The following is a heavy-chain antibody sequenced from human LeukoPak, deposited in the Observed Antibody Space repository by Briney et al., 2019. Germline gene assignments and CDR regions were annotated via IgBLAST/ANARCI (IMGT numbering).Heavy chain of an antibody. CDR3: ARGSASGIYPIDY. CDR2: VNHLGRT. Sequence: SETLSLTCAVSGGSFSVYYWSWIRRPPGKGLEWIGEVNHLGRTNYNPSLKSRVTMSLDTSKKEVSLKLTSVTAADTAVYYCARGSASGIYPIDYWGQGTLVTVSS. D-gene: IGHD6-19*01. CDR1: GGSFSVYY. J-gene: IGHJ4*02. V-gene: IGHV4-34*01.